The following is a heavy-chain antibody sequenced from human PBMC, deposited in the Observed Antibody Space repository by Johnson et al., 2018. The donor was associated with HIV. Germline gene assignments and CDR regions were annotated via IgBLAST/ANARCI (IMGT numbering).Heavy chain of an antibody. V-gene: IGHV3-30*04. Sequence: QVQLVESGGGVVQPGRSLRLSCAASGFTFSSYAMHWVRQAPGKGLEWVAVISYDGSHKYYADSVKGRFTISRDNSKNTLYLQMNSLRAEDTAVYYCAREKGAKGSSPSAFDIWGQGTMVTVSS. D-gene: IGHD6-13*01. J-gene: IGHJ3*02. CDR3: AREKGAKGSSPSAFDI. CDR1: GFTFSSYA. CDR2: ISYDGSHK.